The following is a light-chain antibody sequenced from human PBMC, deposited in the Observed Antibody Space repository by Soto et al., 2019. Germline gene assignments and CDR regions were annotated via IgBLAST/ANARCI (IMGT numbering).Light chain of an antibody. J-gene: IGKJ2*01. V-gene: IGKV3-20*01. CDR3: RQYGSSPSYT. Sequence: EIVLTQSPGTLYLSPGERATLSCRASQSLSSYLAWYQQKPGQAPRLLIYGASIRATGIPDRFSGSGSGTDFTITISRLEPEDFAVYYCRQYGSSPSYTFGQGTKREIK. CDR2: GAS. CDR1: QSLSSY.